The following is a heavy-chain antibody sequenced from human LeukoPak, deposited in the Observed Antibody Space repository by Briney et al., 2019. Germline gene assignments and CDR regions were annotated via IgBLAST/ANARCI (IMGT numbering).Heavy chain of an antibody. CDR2: IYPGDSDT. CDR3: TRQANVDY. D-gene: IGHD2-8*01. Sequence: GESLKICCKGSGYSFTSYWIGWLRQMPGKGLEWMGIIYPGDSDTRYNPSFEGQVTLSVDKSINTAYLQWSSLKASDTAMYYCTRQANVDYWGQGTLVTVSS. V-gene: IGHV5-51*01. CDR1: GYSFTSYW. J-gene: IGHJ4*02.